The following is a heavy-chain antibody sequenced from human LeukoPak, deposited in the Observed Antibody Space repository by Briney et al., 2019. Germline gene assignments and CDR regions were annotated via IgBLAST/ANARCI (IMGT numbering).Heavy chain of an antibody. D-gene: IGHD3-3*01. CDR2: IFTSGTT. V-gene: IGHV4-4*07. Sequence: SETLSLTCTVSGGSISNYYWSWIRQPAGMGLEWIGRIFTSGTTNYNPSLKSRVTMSVDTSKNQFSLKLNSVTAADTAVYYCGREDFWNGYIDSWGQGTLVTVSS. J-gene: IGHJ4*02. CDR1: GGSISNYY. CDR3: GREDFWNGYIDS.